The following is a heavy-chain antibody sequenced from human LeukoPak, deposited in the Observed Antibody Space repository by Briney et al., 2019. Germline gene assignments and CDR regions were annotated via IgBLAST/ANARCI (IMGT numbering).Heavy chain of an antibody. CDR1: GFTFSSYS. CDR2: ISSSSSYI. V-gene: IGHV3-21*01. J-gene: IGHJ4*02. CDR3: ARDLDLKRITMVRGVSPPIDY. D-gene: IGHD3-10*01. Sequence: PGGSLRLSCAASGFTFSSYSMNWVRQAPGKGLEWVSSISSSSSYIYYADSVKGRFTISRDNAKNSLYLQMNSLRAEDTAVYYCARDLDLKRITMVRGVSPPIDYWGQGTLVTVSS.